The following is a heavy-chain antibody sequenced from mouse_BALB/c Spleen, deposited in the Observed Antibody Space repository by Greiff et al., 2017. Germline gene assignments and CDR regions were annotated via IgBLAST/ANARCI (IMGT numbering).Heavy chain of an antibody. CDR1: GFTFSSYY. CDR3: ARRNYGNLYYFDY. Sequence: EVMLVESGGGLVKLGGSLKLSCAASGFTFSSYYMSWVRQTPEKRLELVAAINSNGGSTYYPDTVKGRFTISRANAKNTLYLQMSSLKSEDTALYYCARRNYGNLYYFDYWGQGTTLTVSS. D-gene: IGHD2-1*01. J-gene: IGHJ2*01. V-gene: IGHV5-6-2*01. CDR2: INSNGGST.